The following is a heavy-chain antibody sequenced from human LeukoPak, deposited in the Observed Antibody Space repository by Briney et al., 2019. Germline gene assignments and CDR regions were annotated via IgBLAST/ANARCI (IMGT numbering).Heavy chain of an antibody. CDR1: GGTFSSYA. CDR2: IIPILGIA. Sequence: GASVKASCKASGGTFSSYAISWVRQAPGQGLEWMGRIIPILGIANYAQKFQGRVTITADKSTSTAYMELSSLRSEDTAVYYCARDFRGLRSMDVWGQGTTVTVSS. D-gene: IGHD3-10*01. J-gene: IGHJ6*02. CDR3: ARDFRGLRSMDV. V-gene: IGHV1-69*04.